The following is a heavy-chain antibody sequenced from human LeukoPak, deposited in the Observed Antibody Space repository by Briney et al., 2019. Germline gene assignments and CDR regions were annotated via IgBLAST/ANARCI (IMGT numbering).Heavy chain of an antibody. J-gene: IGHJ4*02. CDR2: IYSSGNT. Sequence: LETLSLTCTVSGGSISGYYWSWIRQPPGKGLEWIGYIYSSGNTNYNPSLKSRVTISIDTSKNQFSLKLTSVTAADTAVYYCAREGTTITHFDYWGQGTLVTVSS. D-gene: IGHD4-11*01. V-gene: IGHV4-59*01. CDR1: GGSISGYY. CDR3: AREGTTITHFDY.